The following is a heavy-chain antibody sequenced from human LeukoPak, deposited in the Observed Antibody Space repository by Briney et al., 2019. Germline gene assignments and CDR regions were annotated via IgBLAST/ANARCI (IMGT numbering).Heavy chain of an antibody. D-gene: IGHD3-10*01. Sequence: GGSLRLSCAASGFTFSNYAMSWVRQAPGKGLEWVSAISGSGGSTYYADSVKGRFTISRDNSKNTLYLQMNSLRAEDTAVYYCAKDSSEYRTAYYFDYWGQGTLVTVSS. V-gene: IGHV3-23*01. J-gene: IGHJ4*02. CDR2: ISGSGGST. CDR1: GFTFSNYA. CDR3: AKDSSEYRTAYYFDY.